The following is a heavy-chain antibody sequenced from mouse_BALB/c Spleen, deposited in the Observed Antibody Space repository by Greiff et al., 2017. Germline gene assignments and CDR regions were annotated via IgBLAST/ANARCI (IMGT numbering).Heavy chain of an antibody. V-gene: IGHV1-5*01. D-gene: IGHD1-2*01. CDR1: GYTFTSYW. CDR3: TSLGGDPLLRLRKDY. Sequence: EVQLQQSGTVLARPGASVKMSCKASGYTFTSYWMHWVKQRPGQGLEWIGAIYPGNSDTSYNQKFKGKAKLTAVTSTSTAYMELSSLINEDSAVYYCTSLGGDPLLRLRKDYWGQGTTLTVSS. J-gene: IGHJ2*01. CDR2: IYPGNSDT.